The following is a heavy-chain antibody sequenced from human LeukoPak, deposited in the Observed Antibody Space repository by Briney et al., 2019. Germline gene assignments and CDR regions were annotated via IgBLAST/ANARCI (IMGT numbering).Heavy chain of an antibody. CDR1: GYTFTGYY. CDR3: ARDIPEGATTDY. D-gene: IGHD1-26*01. V-gene: IGHV1-2*02. CDR2: INPNSGGT. Sequence: ASVKVSCKASGYTFTGYYMHWVRQAPGQGLEWMGWINPNSGGTNYAQKFQGRVTMTRHTSISTAYMELSRLRSDDTAVYYCARDIPEGATTDYWGQGTLVTVSS. J-gene: IGHJ4*02.